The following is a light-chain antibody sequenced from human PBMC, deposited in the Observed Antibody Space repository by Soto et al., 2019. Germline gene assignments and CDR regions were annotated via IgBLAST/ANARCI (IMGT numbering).Light chain of an antibody. CDR1: QTISSS. CDR3: QHYNSYSEA. CDR2: KAS. Sequence: DIQMTQCPCILAASVGAXDTITSRASQTISSSLAWYQQKPGKAPKLLIYKASTLKSGVPSRFSGSGSGTEFTLTISSLQPDDFATYYCQHYNSYSEAFGQGTKVDIK. V-gene: IGKV1-5*03. J-gene: IGKJ1*01.